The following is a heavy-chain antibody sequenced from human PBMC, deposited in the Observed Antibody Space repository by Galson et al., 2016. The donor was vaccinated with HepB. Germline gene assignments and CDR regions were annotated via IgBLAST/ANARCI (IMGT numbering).Heavy chain of an antibody. D-gene: IGHD3-3*01. Sequence: SVKVSCKASGFSFTNYAVHWVRQAPGQRLEWMGWINAAKGNTKYSQKFQGRVTIFRDTSASTAYMELSSLRSEDTAIYYCARDQDYDFWSGRNWLDPWGREPRSPSP. CDR1: GFSFTNYA. J-gene: IGHJ5*02. V-gene: IGHV1-3*01. CDR2: INAAKGNT. CDR3: ARDQDYDFWSGRNWLDP.